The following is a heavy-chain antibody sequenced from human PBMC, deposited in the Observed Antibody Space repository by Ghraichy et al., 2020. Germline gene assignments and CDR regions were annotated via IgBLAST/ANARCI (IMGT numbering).Heavy chain of an antibody. D-gene: IGHD5-12*01. CDR1: GYSISSGYY. CDR2: IYHSGST. CDR3: ARDGVDSGYDSSPVDY. V-gene: IGHV4-38-2*02. J-gene: IGHJ4*02. Sequence: SETLSLTCTVSGYSISSGYYWGWIRQPPGKGLEWIGSIYHSGSTYYNPSLKSRVTISVDTSKNQFSLKLSSVTAADTAVYYCARDGVDSGYDSSPVDYWGQGTLVTVSS.